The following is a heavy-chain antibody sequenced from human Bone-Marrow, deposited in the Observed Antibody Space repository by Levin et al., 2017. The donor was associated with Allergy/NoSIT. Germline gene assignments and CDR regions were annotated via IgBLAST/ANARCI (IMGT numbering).Heavy chain of an antibody. J-gene: IGHJ5*01. Sequence: LAGGSLRLSCAASGFSLYGYGIHWVRQAPGKGLEWVAVISFDGRYAHYADSVKGRFTISRDISKHTVSLQMDSLRREDTSVYYCAKDLSRGATYLTPLVWSNSFDSWGKGTLVTVSS. V-gene: IGHV3-30*02. D-gene: IGHD1-26*01. CDR2: ISFDGRYA. CDR1: GFSLYGYG. CDR3: AKDLSRGATYLTPLVWSNSFDS.